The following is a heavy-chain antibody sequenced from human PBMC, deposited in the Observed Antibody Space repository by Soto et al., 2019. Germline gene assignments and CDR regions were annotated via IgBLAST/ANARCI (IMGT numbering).Heavy chain of an antibody. Sequence: QVQLVQSGAEVKKPGASVNVSCKASGYTFTVYYMHWVRQAPGQGLEWMGWINPKSGGTMYPQKFQGRVTMTWDTSISTAYMALTMLRSDDTAVYYCARDLAKGGGSAGFDYWGQGTLGTVSA. D-gene: IGHD1-26*01. J-gene: IGHJ4*02. V-gene: IGHV1-2*02. CDR1: GYTFTVYY. CDR2: INPKSGGT. CDR3: ARDLAKGGGSAGFDY.